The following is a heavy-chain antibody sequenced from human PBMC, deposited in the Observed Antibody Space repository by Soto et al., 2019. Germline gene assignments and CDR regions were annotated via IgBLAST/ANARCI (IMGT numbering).Heavy chain of an antibody. CDR1: GFTFSTYW. Sequence: GSLRLSFAASGFTFSTYWMHWVRQAPGKGLVWVSCIKSDGGSTIYADSVKGRFTISRDNAKNTLYLQMNSLRAEDTAVYYCTRGRSGYSGYDPLDYWGQGTLVTVSS. CDR3: TRGRSGYSGYDPLDY. V-gene: IGHV3-74*01. CDR2: IKSDGGST. J-gene: IGHJ4*02. D-gene: IGHD5-12*01.